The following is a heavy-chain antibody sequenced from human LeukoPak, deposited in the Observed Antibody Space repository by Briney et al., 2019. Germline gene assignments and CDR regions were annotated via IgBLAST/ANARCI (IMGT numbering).Heavy chain of an antibody. CDR3: ARALDYGDYLGPFDY. Sequence: PGGSLRLSCAASGFTFSDYYMSWIRQAPGKGLEWVSYISSSNRYTNYADSVKGRFTISRDNAKNSLYLQMNSLRAEDTAVYYCARALDYGDYLGPFDYWGQGTLVTVSS. D-gene: IGHD4-17*01. V-gene: IGHV3-11*06. J-gene: IGHJ4*02. CDR1: GFTFSDYY. CDR2: ISSSNRYT.